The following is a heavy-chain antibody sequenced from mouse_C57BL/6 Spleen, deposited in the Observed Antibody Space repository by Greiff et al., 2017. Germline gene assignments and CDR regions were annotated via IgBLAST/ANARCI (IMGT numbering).Heavy chain of an antibody. CDR1: GFTFSDYG. V-gene: IGHV5-17*01. CDR2: ISSGSSTI. CDR3: AIREGAYKDMDD. Sequence: EVNVVESGGGLVKPGGSLKLSCAASGFTFSDYGMHWVRQAPEKGLEWVASISSGSSTIYYADTVKGRFTISRDNAKNTLFLQMTSLRSEDTARYYGAIREGAYKDMDDWGQGTTVTVSS. J-gene: IGHJ4*01. D-gene: IGHD1-1*01.